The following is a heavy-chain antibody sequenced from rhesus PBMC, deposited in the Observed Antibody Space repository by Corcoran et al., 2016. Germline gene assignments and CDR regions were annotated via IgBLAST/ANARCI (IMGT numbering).Heavy chain of an antibody. CDR2: IYTSSGNT. J-gene: IGHJ4*01. CDR3: ARGLLVTHLDY. CDR1: GGSISVGYG. V-gene: IGHV4S7*01. Sequence: QVQLQELGPGLLKPPETLSLTCAVSGGSISVGYGRGWVRQPPGKGLGWVGNIYTSSGNTYYNPSLKSRATISTDTSKSQFSLKLTSVTAAYTAVYYCARGLLVTHLDYWGQGVLVTVSS. D-gene: IGHD2-2*01.